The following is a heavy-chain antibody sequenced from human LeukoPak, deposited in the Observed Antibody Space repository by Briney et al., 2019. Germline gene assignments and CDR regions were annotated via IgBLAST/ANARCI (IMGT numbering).Heavy chain of an antibody. CDR2: ISGYTGDT. Sequence: SVKVSCKASGDTFSTYAFTWVRQAPGQGLEWMGWISGYTGDTNYAQKFQERVTITRDMSTSLAYMELSSLRSEDTAVYYCAAEAAYYYDSRDAFDVWGQGTMVTVSS. CDR3: AAEAAYYYDSRDAFDV. D-gene: IGHD3-22*01. J-gene: IGHJ3*01. V-gene: IGHV1-58*01. CDR1: GDTFSTYA.